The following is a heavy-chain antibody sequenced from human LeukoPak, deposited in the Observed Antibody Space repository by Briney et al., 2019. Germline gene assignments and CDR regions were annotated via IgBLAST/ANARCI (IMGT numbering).Heavy chain of an antibody. CDR1: GGSISSYY. Sequence: SETLSLTCTVSGGSISSYYWSWIWQPPGKGLEWIGYIYYSGSTNYNPSLKSRVTISVDTSKNQFSLKLSSVTAADTAVYYCARTDPQGWFDPWGQGTLVTVSS. CDR2: IYYSGST. CDR3: ARTDPQGWFDP. V-gene: IGHV4-59*01. J-gene: IGHJ5*02.